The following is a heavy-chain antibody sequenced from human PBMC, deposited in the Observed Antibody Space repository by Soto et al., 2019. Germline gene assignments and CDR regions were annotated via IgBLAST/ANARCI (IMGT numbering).Heavy chain of an antibody. D-gene: IGHD7-27*01. CDR3: ARANWYSEY. V-gene: IGHV4-59*11. Sequence: QVQLQESGPGLVEPSETLSLTCTVSGGSIINHYWSWIRQPPGKGLEWIGYIYYSGSTNYNPSLKSRVTISVDTSKNQFSLNLTSLTAADTAIYYCARANWYSEYWGKGTLVTVSS. CDR2: IYYSGST. J-gene: IGHJ4*02. CDR1: GGSIINHY.